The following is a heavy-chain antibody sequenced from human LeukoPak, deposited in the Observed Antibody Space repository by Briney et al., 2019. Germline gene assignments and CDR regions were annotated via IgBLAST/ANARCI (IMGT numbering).Heavy chain of an antibody. CDR3: AIKEDYYYGSGNHED. CDR2: INHSGST. Sequence: SETLSLTCTVSGGSISSGSYYWSWVRQPPGKGLEWIGEINHSGSTNYNPSLKSRVTISVDTSKNQFSLKLSSVTAADTAVYYCAIKEDYYYGSGNHEDWGQGTLVTVSS. CDR1: GGSISSGSYY. D-gene: IGHD3-10*01. J-gene: IGHJ4*02. V-gene: IGHV4-39*07.